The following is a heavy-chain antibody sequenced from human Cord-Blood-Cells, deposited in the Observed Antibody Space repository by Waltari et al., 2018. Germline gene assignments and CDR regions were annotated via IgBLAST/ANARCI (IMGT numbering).Heavy chain of an antibody. CDR1: GGSISSSSYS. D-gene: IGHD3-3*01. V-gene: IGHV4-39*01. CDR2: IYYSGST. Sequence: QLQLQESGPGLVKPSETLSLTCTVSGGSISSSSYSWGWIRQPPGKGLEWIGSIYYSGSTYYNPSLKSRVTISIDTSKNQFSLKLSSVTAADTAVYYCARVGGDIYYDFWSGYYFDYWGQGTLVTVSS. J-gene: IGHJ4*02. CDR3: ARVGGDIYYDFWSGYYFDY.